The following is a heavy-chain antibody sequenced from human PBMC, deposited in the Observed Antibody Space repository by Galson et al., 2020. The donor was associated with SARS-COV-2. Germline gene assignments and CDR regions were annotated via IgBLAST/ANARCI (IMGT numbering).Heavy chain of an antibody. CDR2: ISAYNGNT. Sequence: ASVKVSCKASGYRFSSYGISWVRQAPGHGLEWLGWISAYNGNTKYAQSLQDRVTLTTDTSTATAYMDLRSLRSDDTAIYYCTRDAPVRFAATASFDFWGQGTLVTVSS. D-gene: IGHD2-21*02. V-gene: IGHV1-18*01. J-gene: IGHJ4*02. CDR3: TRDAPVRFAATASFDF. CDR1: GYRFSSYG.